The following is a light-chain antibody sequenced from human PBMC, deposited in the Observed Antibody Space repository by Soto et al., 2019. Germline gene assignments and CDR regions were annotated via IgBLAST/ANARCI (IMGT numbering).Light chain of an antibody. CDR1: SSNIGAGYD. CDR2: ADN. V-gene: IGLV1-40*01. Sequence: QSVLTQTPSVSGALGQKITMSCTGSSSNIGAGYDVHWYQQFPGAAPRLLIYADNNRPSGVPDRFSGSKSGTSASLAISGLQSEDEADYFCAGWDGSLRGFVFGTGTKVTVL. CDR3: AGWDGSLRGFV. J-gene: IGLJ1*01.